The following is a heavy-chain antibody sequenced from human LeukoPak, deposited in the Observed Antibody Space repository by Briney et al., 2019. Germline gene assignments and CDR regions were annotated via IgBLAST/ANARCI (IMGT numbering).Heavy chain of an antibody. CDR1: GYTFTGYY. V-gene: IGHV1-2*02. Sequence: ASVKVSCKASGYTFTGYYLHWVRQAPGLGLEWMGWINPNSGDTNYAQNFQGRVTMTRDTSINTAYMELSRLRSDDTAVYYCARLSRSGYSCDYWGQGTLVTVSS. J-gene: IGHJ4*02. CDR3: ARLSRSGYSCDY. D-gene: IGHD3-3*01. CDR2: INPNSGDT.